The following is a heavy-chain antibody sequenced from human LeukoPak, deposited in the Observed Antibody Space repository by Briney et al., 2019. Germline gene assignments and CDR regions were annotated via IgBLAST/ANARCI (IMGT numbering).Heavy chain of an antibody. J-gene: IGHJ6*03. CDR2: IRYDGSNK. CDR1: GFTFSSYS. Sequence: GGSLRLSCAASGFTFSSYSMNWVRQAPGKGLEWVAFIRYDGSNKYYADSVKGRFTISRDNSKNTLYLQMNSLRAEDTAVYYCAKDGYYYGSGRISYYMDVWGEGTTVTISS. CDR3: AKDGYYYGSGRISYYMDV. V-gene: IGHV3-30*02. D-gene: IGHD3-10*01.